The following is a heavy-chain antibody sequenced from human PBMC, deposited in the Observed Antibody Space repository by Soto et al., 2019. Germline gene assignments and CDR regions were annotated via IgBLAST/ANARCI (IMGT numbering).Heavy chain of an antibody. CDR2: ISAYNGNT. CDR1: GGTFTSYG. Sequence: RASVKVSCKACGGTFTSYGISWVRQAPGQGLEWMGWISAYNGNTNYAQKLQGRVTMTTDTSTSTAYMELRSLRSDDTAVYYCARALNPEDFDYWGQGSLVTVSS. CDR3: ARALNPEDFDY. J-gene: IGHJ4*02. V-gene: IGHV1-18*01.